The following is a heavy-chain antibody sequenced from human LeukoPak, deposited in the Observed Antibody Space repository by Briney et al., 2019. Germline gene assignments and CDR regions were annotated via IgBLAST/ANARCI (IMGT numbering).Heavy chain of an antibody. V-gene: IGHV4-34*01. J-gene: IGHJ4*02. CDR1: GGSFSGYY. CDR2: INHSGST. Sequence: SETLSLTCAVYGGSFSGYYWSWIRQPPGKGLEWIEEINHSGSTNYNPSLKSRVTISVDTSKNQFSLKLSSVTAADTAVYYCARRASSSGELDYWGQGTLVTVSS. CDR3: ARRASSSGELDY. D-gene: IGHD6-19*01.